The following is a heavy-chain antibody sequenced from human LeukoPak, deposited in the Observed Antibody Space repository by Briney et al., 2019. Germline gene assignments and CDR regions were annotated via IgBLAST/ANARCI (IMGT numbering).Heavy chain of an antibody. Sequence: GRSLRLSCAASGFTFDDYAMHWVRQAPGKGLEWVSGISRNSGSIGYADSVKGRFTISRDNAKNSLYLQMNSLRAEDMALYYCAKDIRAVAGASSAFDIWGQGTMVTVSS. CDR2: ISRNSGSI. V-gene: IGHV3-9*03. CDR3: AKDIRAVAGASSAFDI. CDR1: GFTFDDYA. D-gene: IGHD6-19*01. J-gene: IGHJ3*02.